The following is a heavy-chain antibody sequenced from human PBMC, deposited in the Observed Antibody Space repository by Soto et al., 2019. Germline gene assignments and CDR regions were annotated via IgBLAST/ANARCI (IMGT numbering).Heavy chain of an antibody. CDR3: ARVLYDGRGFYSWYFTL. J-gene: IGHJ2*01. CDR1: GGTFGNYA. Sequence: QVQLVQSGAEVKKPGSSVKVSCTSSGGTFGNYAVSWVRQAPGQGLEWMGNFIPVYGTTNYARKFLCRVTITAEKSTWAAYMELRGLRSDDTAVYYWARVLYDGRGFYSWYFTLWGRGNPVTVAS. CDR2: FIPVYGTT. D-gene: IGHD3-22*01. V-gene: IGHV1-69*06.